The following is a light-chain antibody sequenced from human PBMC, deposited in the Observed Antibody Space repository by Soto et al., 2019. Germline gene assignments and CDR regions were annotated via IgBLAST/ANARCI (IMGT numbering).Light chain of an antibody. V-gene: IGKV1-9*01. CDR1: QGISSY. CDR3: QQYNIYPP. CDR2: AAS. Sequence: DIQLTQSQNILSASVGDRVTITCRASQGISSYLAWYQQKPGKAPKLLIYAASTLQSGVPSRFSGSGSGTEFTLTISSLQPEDFATYYCQQYNIYPPVGQGTRLEVK. J-gene: IGKJ5*01.